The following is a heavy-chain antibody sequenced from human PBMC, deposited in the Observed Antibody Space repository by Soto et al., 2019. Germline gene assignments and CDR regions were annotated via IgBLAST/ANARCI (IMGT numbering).Heavy chain of an antibody. CDR1: GGTFSSNA. D-gene: IGHD5-18*01. Sequence: SVKVSCKASGGTFSSNAISWVRQAPGQGPEWMGVILPIFNTANYAQKFQGRVTITSDESTSTSYMELTSLKSEDTAIYYCATGGRGYSSSSRRFYFQXWGHVTLVTVTX. CDR2: ILPIFNTA. J-gene: IGHJ4*01. V-gene: IGHV1-69*13. CDR3: ATGGRGYSSSSRRFYFQX.